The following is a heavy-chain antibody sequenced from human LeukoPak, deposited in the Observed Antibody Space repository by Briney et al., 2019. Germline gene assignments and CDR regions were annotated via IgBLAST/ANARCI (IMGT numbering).Heavy chain of an antibody. D-gene: IGHD3-3*01. Sequence: PSETLSLTCTVSGGSISSYYWSWIRQPPGKGLEWIGYIYYSGNTNYNPSLPSRVTISVDTSKNQFSLKLSSVTAADTAVYYCARQGLRFSLSGFWFDPWGQGTLVTVSS. V-gene: IGHV4-59*08. CDR2: IYYSGNT. CDR1: GGSISSYY. J-gene: IGHJ5*02. CDR3: ARQGLRFSLSGFWFDP.